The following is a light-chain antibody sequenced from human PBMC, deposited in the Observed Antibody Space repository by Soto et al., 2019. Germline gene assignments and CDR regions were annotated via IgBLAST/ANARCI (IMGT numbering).Light chain of an antibody. CDR1: QSISSY. CDR3: QQTYSAPLT. Sequence: DIQMTQSPSSLSASVGDRVTITCRASQSISSYLNWYQHKPGKAPKLLIYAASSFQSGVPSRFSGSESGTDFTLTISSLKPEDFATYYCQQTYSAPLTFGGGTKVDIK. CDR2: AAS. V-gene: IGKV1-39*01. J-gene: IGKJ4*01.